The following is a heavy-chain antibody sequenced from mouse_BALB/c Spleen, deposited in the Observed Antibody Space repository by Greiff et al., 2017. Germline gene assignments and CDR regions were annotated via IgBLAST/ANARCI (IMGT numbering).Heavy chain of an antibody. V-gene: IGHV2-9*02. D-gene: IGHD1-3*01. CDR2: IWAGGST. CDR3: ARDLNPGFAY. Sequence: QVQLKESGPGLVAPSQSLSITCTVSGFSLTSYGVHWVRQPPGKGLEWLGVIWAGGSTNYNSALMSRLSISKDNSKSQVFLKMNSLQTDDTAMYYCARDLNPGFAYWGQGTLVTVSA. J-gene: IGHJ3*01. CDR1: GFSLTSYG.